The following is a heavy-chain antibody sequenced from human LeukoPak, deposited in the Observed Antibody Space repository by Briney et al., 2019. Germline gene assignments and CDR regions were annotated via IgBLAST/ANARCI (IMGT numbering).Heavy chain of an antibody. D-gene: IGHD2-2*01. Sequence: ASVKVSCKASGYTFTSYYMHWVRQAPGQGLEWMGIINPSGGSTSYAQKFQGRVTMTRDTSTSTVYMELSSLRSDDTAVYYCARVLAYCSSTSCHDYWGQGTLVTVYS. CDR3: ARVLAYCSSTSCHDY. V-gene: IGHV1-46*01. CDR1: GYTFTSYY. CDR2: INPSGGST. J-gene: IGHJ4*02.